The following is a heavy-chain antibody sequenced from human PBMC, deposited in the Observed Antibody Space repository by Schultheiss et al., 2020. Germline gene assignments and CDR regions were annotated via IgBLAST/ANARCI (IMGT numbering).Heavy chain of an antibody. CDR2: IYYSGST. V-gene: IGHV4-34*01. J-gene: IGHJ6*03. Sequence: SETLSLTCAVYGGSFSGYYWSWIRQPPGKGLEWIGYIYYSGSTNYSPSLKSRILISVDTSKNQFSLQLNSVTPEDTAVYYCARGASWARLPGRGYYYYMDVWGKGTTVTVSS. D-gene: IGHD3-10*01. CDR3: ARGASWARLPGRGYYYYMDV. CDR1: GGSFSGYY.